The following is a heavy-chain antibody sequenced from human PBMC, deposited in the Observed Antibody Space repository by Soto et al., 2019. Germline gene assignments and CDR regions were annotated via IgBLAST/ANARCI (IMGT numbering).Heavy chain of an antibody. CDR1: GGYSIGSDGY. D-gene: IGHD1-20*01. CDR3: ATSQKGYNWNYFDH. CDR2: VFYTGFT. Sequence: PSVTLSLTWGVSGGYSIGSDGYWGWLHPSPGKGPEWIGSVFYTGFTSYNPSLESRVSVSVDTSKNQFSLKVSGVSAADTAVYYCATSQKGYNWNYFDHWGQGALVILSS. V-gene: IGHV4-39*01. J-gene: IGHJ4*02.